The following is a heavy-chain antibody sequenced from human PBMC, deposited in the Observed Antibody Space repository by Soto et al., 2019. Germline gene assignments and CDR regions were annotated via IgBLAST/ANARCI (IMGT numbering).Heavy chain of an antibody. CDR1: GFTFSSYS. J-gene: IGHJ4*02. CDR3: ARDNGYSAYAWVY. CDR2: ISSSSSYI. Sequence: DVQLVESGGGLVKPGGSLRLSCAASGFTFSSYSMNWVRQAPGKGLEWVSSISSSSSYIYYADSVKGRFTISRDNAKNSLYLQMNSLRAEDTAVYYCARDNGYSAYAWVYLGQGTLVTVSS. D-gene: IGHD5-12*01. V-gene: IGHV3-21*01.